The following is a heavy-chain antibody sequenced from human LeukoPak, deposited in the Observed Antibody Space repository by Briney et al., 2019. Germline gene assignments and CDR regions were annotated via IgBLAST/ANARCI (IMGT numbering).Heavy chain of an antibody. Sequence: PGGSLRLSCAASGFTFSSNYMSWVRQAPGKGLEWVSVIYSSGNAYYADSVKGRFTISRDNSKNTLYLQINSLRAEDTAVYYCARDYYGSGTYYHDYWGQGTLVTVSS. CDR1: GFTFSSNY. V-gene: IGHV3-53*01. J-gene: IGHJ4*02. CDR3: ARDYYGSGTYYHDY. D-gene: IGHD3-10*01. CDR2: IYSSGNA.